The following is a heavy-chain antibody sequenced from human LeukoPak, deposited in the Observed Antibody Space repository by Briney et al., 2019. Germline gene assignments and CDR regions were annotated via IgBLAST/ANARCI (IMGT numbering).Heavy chain of an antibody. Sequence: GGSLRLSCAASGFTFSSYAMSWVRQAPGKGLEWMAFIWYDGSNKYYADFVKGRFTISRDNSKNTLYLQMNSLRAEDTAVYYCARDSGSGLDYWGQGTLVTVSS. D-gene: IGHD1-26*01. CDR2: IWYDGSNK. J-gene: IGHJ4*02. CDR1: GFTFSSYA. CDR3: ARDSGSGLDY. V-gene: IGHV3-33*08.